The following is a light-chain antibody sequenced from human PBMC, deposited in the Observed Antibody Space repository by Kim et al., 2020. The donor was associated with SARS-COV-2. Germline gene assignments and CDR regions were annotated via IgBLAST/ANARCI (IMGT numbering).Light chain of an antibody. Sequence: VPPGQTARLPCSGDNVVDIYAGCEQKKPGQSPVLFIYLDSKRPSGIPERFSGSNSGNTATLTIGGTQAMDEADYYCQAWDSSTGVFGTGTKGTVL. CDR3: QAWDSSTGV. J-gene: IGLJ1*01. V-gene: IGLV3-1*01. CDR1: NVVDIY. CDR2: LDS.